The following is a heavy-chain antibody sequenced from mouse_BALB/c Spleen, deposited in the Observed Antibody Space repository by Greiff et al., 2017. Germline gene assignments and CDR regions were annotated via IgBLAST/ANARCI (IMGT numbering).Heavy chain of an antibody. Sequence: QVQLQQSGAELVRPGVSVKISCKGSGYTFTDYAMHWVKQSHAKSLEWIGVISTYYGDASYNQKFKGKATMTVDKSSSTAYMELARLTSEDSAIYYCARGGVRNYAMDYWGQGTSVTVSS. D-gene: IGHD2-14*01. J-gene: IGHJ4*01. CDR3: ARGGVRNYAMDY. CDR1: GYTFTDYA. CDR2: ISTYYGDA. V-gene: IGHV1S137*01.